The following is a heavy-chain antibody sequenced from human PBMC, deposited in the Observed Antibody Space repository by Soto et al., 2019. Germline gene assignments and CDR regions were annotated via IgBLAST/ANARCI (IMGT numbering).Heavy chain of an antibody. D-gene: IGHD3-3*01. CDR1: GFSLTTSGVG. CDR2: IYWDDDR. J-gene: IGHJ4*02. Sequence: QITLRESGPSLVKPTQTLTLTCTFSGFSLTTSGVGVGWIRQPPGKTLVWLAQIYWDDDRRYTPSLKNRLTIARDTSKNQVVLTMTNMDPVDTATYYCAHRQGVTVSTARGVFDDWGQGTLVTVSS. V-gene: IGHV2-5*02. CDR3: AHRQGVTVSTARGVFDD.